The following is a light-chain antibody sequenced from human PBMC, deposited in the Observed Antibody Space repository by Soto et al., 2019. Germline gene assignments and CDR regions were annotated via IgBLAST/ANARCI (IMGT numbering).Light chain of an antibody. CDR1: QSVSSY. CDR2: DAS. CDR3: QQYGGSTIFT. Sequence: EIVLTQSPATLSLSPGERATLSCRASQSVSSYLAWYQQKPGQAPRLLIYDASNRATGIPARFSGSGSGTDFTLTISSLEPEDFGVYYCQQYGGSTIFTFGQGTKLEV. V-gene: IGKV3-11*01. J-gene: IGKJ2*01.